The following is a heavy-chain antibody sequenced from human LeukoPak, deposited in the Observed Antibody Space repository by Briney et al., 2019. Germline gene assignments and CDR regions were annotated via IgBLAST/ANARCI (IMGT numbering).Heavy chain of an antibody. V-gene: IGHV1-18*01. Sequence: ASVKVSCKASGYTFTSYGISWVRQAPGQGLEWMGWISGYNGNTNYAQKFQGRVTMTTDTSTSTAHMELRRLRSDDTVVYYCARSEYSNYINYFDPWGQGTLVTVSS. CDR3: ARSEYSNYINYFDP. D-gene: IGHD4-11*01. J-gene: IGHJ5*02. CDR2: ISGYNGNT. CDR1: GYTFTSYG.